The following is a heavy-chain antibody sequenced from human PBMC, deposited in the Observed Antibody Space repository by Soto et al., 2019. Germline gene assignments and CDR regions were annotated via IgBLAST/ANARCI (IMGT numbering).Heavy chain of an antibody. J-gene: IGHJ4*02. Sequence: AGGSLRLSCVASGFTFSDYYMSWVRQAPGKGLEWISYISSSGSSTNYADSVKCRFTISRDNSKNTLYLQMNSLRAEDTAVYYCARGYCSSTSCYLRGYYFDYWGRGTLVTVSS. CDR3: ARGYCSSTSCYLRGYYFDY. CDR2: ISSSGSST. CDR1: GFTFSDYY. V-gene: IGHV3-11*06. D-gene: IGHD2-2*01.